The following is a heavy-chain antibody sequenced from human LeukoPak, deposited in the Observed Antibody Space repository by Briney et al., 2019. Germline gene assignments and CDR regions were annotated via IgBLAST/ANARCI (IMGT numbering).Heavy chain of an antibody. D-gene: IGHD3-9*01. Sequence: PSETLSLTCTVSGGSISSSYWSWIRQSPGKGLEWIGYIHYTGSTNYNPSLKSRVTMLIDTSKNQFSLKLSSVTAADTAVYYCAKGRYSAGDNWFDPWGQGTLVTVSS. CDR2: IHYTGST. CDR3: AKGRYSAGDNWFDP. V-gene: IGHV4-59*01. CDR1: GGSISSSY. J-gene: IGHJ5*02.